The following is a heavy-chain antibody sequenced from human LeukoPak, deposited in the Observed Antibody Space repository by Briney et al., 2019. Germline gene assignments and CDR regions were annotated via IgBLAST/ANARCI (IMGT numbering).Heavy chain of an antibody. Sequence: PSQTLSLTCIVSGGSISTHYWSWIRQPPGNGLEWIGYIHYNGNTNQNPSLKSRVTMSLDTSKNQFSLKLTSVTAADTAVYYCAGGTVTSSWYFDLWGRGTLVTVSS. CDR2: IHYNGNT. CDR3: AGGTVTSSWYFDL. D-gene: IGHD4-17*01. J-gene: IGHJ2*01. V-gene: IGHV4-59*11. CDR1: GGSISTHY.